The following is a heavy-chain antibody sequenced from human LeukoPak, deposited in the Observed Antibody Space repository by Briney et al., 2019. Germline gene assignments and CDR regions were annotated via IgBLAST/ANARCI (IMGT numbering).Heavy chain of an antibody. J-gene: IGHJ5*02. CDR3: ARRGYCSSTSCYEYGFDP. D-gene: IGHD2-2*01. CDR2: IYYSGST. CDR1: GGSISSSSYY. V-gene: IGHV4-39*01. Sequence: SETLSITCTVSGGSISSSSYYWGWIRQPPGKGLEWIGIIYYSGSTYYNPSLKSRLTISVDTSKNQFSLKLSSVTATDTAVYYCARRGYCSSTSCYEYGFDPWGQGTLVTVSS.